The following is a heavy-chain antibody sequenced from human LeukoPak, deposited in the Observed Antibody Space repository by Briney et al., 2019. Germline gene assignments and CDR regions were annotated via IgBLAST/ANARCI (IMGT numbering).Heavy chain of an antibody. J-gene: IGHJ3*02. CDR2: ISISSNYI. D-gene: IGHD3-3*01. CDR3: ARGSRFGVVGRDAFDI. Sequence: PSVTLTLTCAASGFTFSRYSMNWLRQAPGQGLEWVSSISISSNYIYYADSVKGRFTISRDNAKNSLHLQMNSLRAEDTAVYYCARGSRFGVVGRDAFDIWGQGTMVTVSS. CDR1: GFTFSRYS. V-gene: IGHV3-21*01.